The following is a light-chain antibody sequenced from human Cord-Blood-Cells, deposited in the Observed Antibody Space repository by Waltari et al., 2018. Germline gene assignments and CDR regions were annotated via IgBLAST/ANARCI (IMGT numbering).Light chain of an antibody. CDR2: DVS. CDR1: RSAVGGYNY. J-gene: IGLJ3*02. Sequence: QSALTQPASVSGSPGQLITISCTGTRSAVGGYNYVSWYQQHPGKAPKLMIYDVSNRPSGVSNRFSGSKSGNTASLTISGLQAEDEADYYCSSYTSSSTRVFGGGTKLTVL. CDR3: SSYTSSSTRV. V-gene: IGLV2-14*03.